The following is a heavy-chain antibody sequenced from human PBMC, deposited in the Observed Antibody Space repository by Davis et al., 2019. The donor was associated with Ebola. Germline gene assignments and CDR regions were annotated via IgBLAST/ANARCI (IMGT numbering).Heavy chain of an antibody. Sequence: SETLSLTCAVHGGSFSGYSCSWIRQPPGKGLEWIGEMDHSGNTNYNPSLKSRVTISIDTSKKQISLNLTSVTAADTAVYYCARGQSGSDYSLWQYWGQGTLVTVSS. V-gene: IGHV4-34*01. CDR2: MDHSGNT. J-gene: IGHJ4*02. CDR1: GGSFSGYS. CDR3: ARGQSGSDYSLWQY. D-gene: IGHD3-10*01.